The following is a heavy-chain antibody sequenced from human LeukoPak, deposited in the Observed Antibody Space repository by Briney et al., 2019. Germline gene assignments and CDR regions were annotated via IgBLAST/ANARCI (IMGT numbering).Heavy chain of an antibody. J-gene: IGHJ4*02. CDR3: ARDKIRQLVDY. V-gene: IGHV4-39*07. Sequence: SSETLSLTCTVSGGSISSSSYYWGWIRQPPGRGLEWIGSIYYSGSTYYNPSLKSRVTISVDTSKNQFSLKLSSVTAADTAVYYCARDKIRQLVDYWGQGTLVTVSS. D-gene: IGHD6-13*01. CDR1: GGSISSSSYY. CDR2: IYYSGST.